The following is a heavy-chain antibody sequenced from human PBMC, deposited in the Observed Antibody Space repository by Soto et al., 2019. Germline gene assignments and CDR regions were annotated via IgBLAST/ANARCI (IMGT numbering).Heavy chain of an antibody. CDR2: ITPGGDST. Sequence: EVQLLESGGGLAQPGGSLRLSCAASGFTFSTYAMSWVRQAPGKGLEWVSDITPGGDSTYYADSVKGRFTISRDNSKNTLYLQMNSLRAEDTAVYYCAKSVSGLVIHVFDYWGQGTLVTVSS. J-gene: IGHJ4*02. D-gene: IGHD3-3*01. CDR1: GFTFSTYA. CDR3: AKSVSGLVIHVFDY. V-gene: IGHV3-23*01.